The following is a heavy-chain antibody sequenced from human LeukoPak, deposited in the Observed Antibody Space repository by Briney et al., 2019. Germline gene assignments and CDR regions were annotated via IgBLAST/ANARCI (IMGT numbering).Heavy chain of an antibody. CDR3: ATAGPVRYFDWLLDY. J-gene: IGHJ4*02. CDR1: GYTLTELS. V-gene: IGHV1-24*01. CDR2: FDPEDGET. D-gene: IGHD3-9*01. Sequence: ASVKVSCKVSGYTLTELSMHWVRQAPGKGLEWMGGFDPEDGETIYAQKFQGRVTMIEDTSTDTAYMELSSLRSEDTAVYYCATAGPVRYFDWLLDYWGQGTLVTVSS.